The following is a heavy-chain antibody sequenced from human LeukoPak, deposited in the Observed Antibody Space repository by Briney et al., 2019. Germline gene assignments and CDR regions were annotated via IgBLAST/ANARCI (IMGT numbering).Heavy chain of an antibody. CDR2: INHSGST. CDR1: GGSFSGYY. J-gene: IGHJ3*01. V-gene: IGHV4-34*01. Sequence: SETLSLTCAVYGGSFSGYYWSWIRQPPGKGLEWIGEINHSGSTNYNPSLKSRVTISIDTAKNPFSLQLSTVTAADTAVYYCARGGVRKSGAFDYWGQGTMVTVSS. D-gene: IGHD3-16*01. CDR3: ARGGVRKSGAFDY.